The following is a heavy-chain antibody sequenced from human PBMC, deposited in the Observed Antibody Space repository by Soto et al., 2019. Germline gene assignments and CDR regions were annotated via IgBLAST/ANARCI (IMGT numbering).Heavy chain of an antibody. CDR3: ARRHSSGWYRGGDWFDP. Sequence: ASVKVSCKASGYTFTSYAMHWVRQAPGQRLEWMGWINAGNGNTKYSQKFQGRVTITRDTSASTAYMELSSLRSEDTAVYYCARRHSSGWYRGGDWFDPWGQGTLVNGS. J-gene: IGHJ5*02. CDR1: GYTFTSYA. CDR2: INAGNGNT. V-gene: IGHV1-3*01. D-gene: IGHD6-19*01.